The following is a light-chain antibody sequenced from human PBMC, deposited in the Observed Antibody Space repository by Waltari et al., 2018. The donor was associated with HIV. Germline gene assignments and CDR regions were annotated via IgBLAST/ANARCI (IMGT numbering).Light chain of an antibody. CDR3: AAWDDSLSGRGV. J-gene: IGLJ2*01. CDR2: RNY. CDR1: SSNIGSKY. V-gene: IGLV1-47*01. Sequence: QSVLTQPPSASGTPGQRVTISCSGSSSNIGSKYVYWYQQLPGTAPKLLIYRNYQRPRGGPDRGSGSKSGTSASLASSGLRSEDEADYYCAAWDDSLSGRGVFGGGTKLTVL.